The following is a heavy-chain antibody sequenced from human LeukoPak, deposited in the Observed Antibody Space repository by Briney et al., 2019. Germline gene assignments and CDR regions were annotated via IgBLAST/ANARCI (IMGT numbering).Heavy chain of an antibody. D-gene: IGHD1/OR15-1a*01. CDR1: GLSFSGQW. CDR3: AFNNNFKY. V-gene: IGHV3-7*01. Sequence: GGSLRLSCTASGLSFSGQWMNWVRQSPGQGLEWVANIKYDGSEKYYVDSVKGRYTISREDAKNSLSLQMDSVRPEDTAVYYCAFNNNFKYWGQGTLVIVSS. J-gene: IGHJ4*02. CDR2: IKYDGSEK.